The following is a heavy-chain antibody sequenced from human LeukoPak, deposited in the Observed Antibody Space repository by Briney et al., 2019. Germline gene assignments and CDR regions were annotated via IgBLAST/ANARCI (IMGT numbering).Heavy chain of an antibody. J-gene: IGHJ4*02. CDR2: ISAYNGNT. D-gene: IGHD3-22*01. CDR3: ARDGPPPYYYDSSGYYHGVDY. Sequence: ASVKVSCKASGYTFTSYGISWVRQAPGQGLEWMGWISAYNGNTNYAQKLQGRVTMTTDTSTSTAYMELRSLRSDDTAVYYCARDGPPPYYYDSSGYYHGVDYWGQGTLVTVSS. CDR1: GYTFTSYG. V-gene: IGHV1-18*01.